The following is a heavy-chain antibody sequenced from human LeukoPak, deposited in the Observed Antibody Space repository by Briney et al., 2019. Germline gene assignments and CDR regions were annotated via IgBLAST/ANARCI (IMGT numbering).Heavy chain of an antibody. J-gene: IGHJ4*02. V-gene: IGHV1-2*02. CDR1: GYTFTGYY. Sequence: ASVKVSFKASGYTFTGYYMHWVRQAPGQGLKWMGWINPNSGGTNYAQKFQGRVTMTRDTSISTAYMELSRLRSDDTAVYYCARGDIVVVVAATIDYWGQGTLVTVSS. CDR3: ARGDIVVVVAATIDY. CDR2: INPNSGGT. D-gene: IGHD2-15*01.